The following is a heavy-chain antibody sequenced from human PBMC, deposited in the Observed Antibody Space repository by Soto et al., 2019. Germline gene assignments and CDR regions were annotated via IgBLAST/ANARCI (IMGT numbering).Heavy chain of an antibody. V-gene: IGHV4-59*08. CDR1: GGSISSYY. Sequence: SETLSLTCTVSGGSISSYYWSWIRQPPGKGLEWIGYIYYSGSTNYNPSLKSRVTISVDTSKNQFSLKLSSVTAADTAVYYCARHSYDSSGYYSATLFDYWGQGTLVTVSS. CDR3: ARHSYDSSGYYSATLFDY. CDR2: IYYSGST. D-gene: IGHD3-22*01. J-gene: IGHJ4*02.